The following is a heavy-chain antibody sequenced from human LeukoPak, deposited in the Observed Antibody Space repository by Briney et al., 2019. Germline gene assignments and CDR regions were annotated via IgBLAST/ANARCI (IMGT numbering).Heavy chain of an antibody. CDR3: TRDSAVDCSGGSCYSFDY. V-gene: IGHV3-49*04. D-gene: IGHD2-15*01. J-gene: IGHJ4*02. Sequence: GGSLRLSCTTSGFAFDDFAMSRVRQPAGKGLEWVGFIRSKAYGGTTEYAASVKGRFTISRDDSKSIAYLQMNSLKTEDTAVYYCTRDSAVDCSGGSCYSFDYWGQGTLVTVSS. CDR1: GFAFDDFA. CDR2: IRSKAYGGTT.